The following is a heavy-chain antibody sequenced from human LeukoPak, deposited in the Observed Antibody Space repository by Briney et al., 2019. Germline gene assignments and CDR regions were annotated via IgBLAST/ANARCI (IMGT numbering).Heavy chain of an antibody. J-gene: IGHJ4*02. Sequence: GGSLRLSCAASGFSFSTYWMSWVRQAPGKGLEWVANIKQDGSEKYYVDSVKGRFTISRDNAQNSLFLQMNSLRAEDTALYYCSGGNSFDYWGRGTLVTVSS. CDR1: GFSFSTYW. V-gene: IGHV3-7*05. CDR2: IKQDGSEK. CDR3: SGGNSFDY. D-gene: IGHD4-23*01.